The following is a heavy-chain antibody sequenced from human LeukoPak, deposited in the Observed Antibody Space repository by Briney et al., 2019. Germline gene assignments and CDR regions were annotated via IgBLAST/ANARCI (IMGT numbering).Heavy chain of an antibody. V-gene: IGHV1-2*02. CDR2: INPNSGGT. CDR3: TRGVRIVALGTIDY. D-gene: IGHD6-13*01. Sequence: GASVKVSCKASGYTFTDYYMHWVRQAPGQGLEWMGWINPNSGGTDYAQKFQGRVTLTRDTSISTAYMELSTLRSDDTAVYYCTRGVRIVALGTIDYWGQGTPVTVSS. J-gene: IGHJ4*02. CDR1: GYTFTDYY.